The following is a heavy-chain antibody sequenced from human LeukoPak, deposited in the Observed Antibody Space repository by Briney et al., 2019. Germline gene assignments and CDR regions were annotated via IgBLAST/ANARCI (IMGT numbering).Heavy chain of an antibody. CDR3: VKDFLHGPHIEPVGSVGPFDY. V-gene: IGHV3-23*01. CDR1: GFTFSRYA. CDR2: LHADSGMT. D-gene: IGHD2-2*01. J-gene: IGHJ4*02. Sequence: GGSLRLSCATSGFTFSRYATSWVRQAPGKGLEWVSGLHADSGMTYYADSVKGRFTISRDNSKNTLYFQMNNLRAEDTALYYCVKDFLHGPHIEPVGSVGPFDYWGQGTLVTVSS.